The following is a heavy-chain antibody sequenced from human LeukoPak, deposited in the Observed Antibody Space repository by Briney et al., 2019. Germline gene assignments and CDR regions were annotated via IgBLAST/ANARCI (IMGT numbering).Heavy chain of an antibody. Sequence: SETLSLTCAVYGGSFSGYYWSWIRQPPGKGLEWIGEINHSGSTNYNPSLKSRVTISVDTSKNQFSLKLSSVTAADTAVYYCAREAVAGLYYFDYWGQGTLVTVSS. V-gene: IGHV4-34*01. CDR2: INHSGST. CDR3: AREAVAGLYYFDY. J-gene: IGHJ4*02. CDR1: GGSFSGYY. D-gene: IGHD6-19*01.